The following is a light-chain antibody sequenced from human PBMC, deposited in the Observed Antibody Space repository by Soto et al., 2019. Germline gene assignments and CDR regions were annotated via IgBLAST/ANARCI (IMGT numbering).Light chain of an antibody. CDR1: QPISIY. J-gene: IGKJ3*01. Sequence: DIQMTQSPSSLSASVGDRVTMTCRASQPISIYLNWYLQKPGRAPKILIYAASRLRSGVPSRFSADGSGTDFTLTISSLQPEHFVTYDCLQSSSTPPFTFGPGTKVDL. V-gene: IGKV1-39*01. CDR3: LQSSSTPPFT. CDR2: AAS.